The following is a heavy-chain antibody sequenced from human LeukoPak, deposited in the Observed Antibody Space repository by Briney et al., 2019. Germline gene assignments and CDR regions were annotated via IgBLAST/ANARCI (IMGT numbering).Heavy chain of an antibody. CDR1: GFTFSSYW. CDR2: ITASSTAI. J-gene: IGHJ4*02. V-gene: IGHV3-21*01. CDR3: ARTYYDILTGYNPYFDY. Sequence: NPGGSLRLSCAASGFTFSSYWMNWVRQAPGKGLEWVSSITASSTAIYSADSVKGRFTISRDNAKNFLYLQMNSLRAEDTAVYYCARTYYDILTGYNPYFDYWGQGILVTVSS. D-gene: IGHD3-9*01.